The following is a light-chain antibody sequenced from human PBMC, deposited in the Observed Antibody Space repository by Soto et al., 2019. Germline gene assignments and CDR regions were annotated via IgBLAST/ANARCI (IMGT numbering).Light chain of an antibody. J-gene: IGKJ1*01. Sequence: DIQMTQSPSSLSASVGARVTITCRASQSINSYLNWYQQQSGKAPKLLIYATSSLQSGVPSRFNGSGSATDFAHAISSPQTDDFATYYSQQGYIAPCTF. CDR3: QQGYIAPCT. V-gene: IGKV1-39*01. CDR2: ATS. CDR1: QSINSY.